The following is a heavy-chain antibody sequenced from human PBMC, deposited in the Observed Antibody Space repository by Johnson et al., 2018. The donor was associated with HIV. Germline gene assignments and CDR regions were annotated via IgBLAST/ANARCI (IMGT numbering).Heavy chain of an antibody. V-gene: IGHV3-30-3*01. CDR1: GFTFSSYG. J-gene: IGHJ3*02. Sequence: QVQLVESGGGVVQPGRSLRLSCAASGFTFSSYGMHWVRQAPAKGLEWVAVISYDGSNKYYADSVKGRFTISRDNSKNTLYLQMNSLRTEDTAVSYCARDGGSRWYGGGEQACDIWGQGTMVTVSS. CDR2: ISYDGSNK. D-gene: IGHD6-13*01. CDR3: ARDGGSRWYGGGEQACDI.